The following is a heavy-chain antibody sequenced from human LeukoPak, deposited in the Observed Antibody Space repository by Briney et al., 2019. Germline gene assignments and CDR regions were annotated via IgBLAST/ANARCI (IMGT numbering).Heavy chain of an antibody. J-gene: IGHJ4*02. Sequence: GGSLRLSCAASGFTFSSYAMHWVRQAPGKGLEWVAVISYDGSNKYYAVSVKGRFTISRDNSKNTLYLQMNSLRAEDTAVYYCARDREGATSPFDYWGQGTLVTVSS. D-gene: IGHD1-26*01. CDR3: ARDREGATSPFDY. CDR2: ISYDGSNK. V-gene: IGHV3-30-3*01. CDR1: GFTFSSYA.